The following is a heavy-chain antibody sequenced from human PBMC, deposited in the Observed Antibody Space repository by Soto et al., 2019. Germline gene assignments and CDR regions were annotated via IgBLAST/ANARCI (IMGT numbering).Heavy chain of an antibody. V-gene: IGHV1-18*01. CDR3: ARGGSSSSGFDY. CDR2: ISGYNGNT. D-gene: IGHD2-15*01. Sequence: SSAKVSCKASCYSFTTYDISWVRQAPGQGLEWMGWISGYNGNTNYAQKLQGRVTMTTATSTSTAYMELRSLRSDDTAVYYCARGGSSSSGFDYWGQGTLVTVSS. CDR1: CYSFTTYD. J-gene: IGHJ4*02.